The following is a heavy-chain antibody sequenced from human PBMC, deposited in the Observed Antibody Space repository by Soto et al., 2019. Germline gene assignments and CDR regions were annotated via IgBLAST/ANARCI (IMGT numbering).Heavy chain of an antibody. Sequence: ASVKVSCKASGYTFTGYYMHWVRQAPGQGLEWMGWINPNFGTANYAQKFQGRVTITTDKSTSTAYMELSSLRSEDTAVYYCARAQGSFFWYFDLWGRGTLVTVSS. CDR2: INPNFGTA. J-gene: IGHJ2*01. V-gene: IGHV1-2*02. CDR3: ARAQGSFFWYFDL. D-gene: IGHD3-10*01. CDR1: GYTFTGYY.